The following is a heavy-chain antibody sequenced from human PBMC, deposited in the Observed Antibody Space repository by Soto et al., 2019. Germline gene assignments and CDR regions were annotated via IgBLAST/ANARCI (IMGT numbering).Heavy chain of an antibody. D-gene: IGHD2-2*01. Sequence: QITLKESGPTLVKPTQTLTLTCTFSGFSLSTSGVGVGWIRQPPGKALEWLALIYWDDDKRYSPSLKSRLTITKDTSKNQVVLTMTNMDPVDTATYYWAHRLIPSWGSRGAFDYWGQGTLVTVSS. J-gene: IGHJ4*02. CDR1: GFSLSTSGVG. CDR3: AHRLIPSWGSRGAFDY. CDR2: IYWDDDK. V-gene: IGHV2-5*02.